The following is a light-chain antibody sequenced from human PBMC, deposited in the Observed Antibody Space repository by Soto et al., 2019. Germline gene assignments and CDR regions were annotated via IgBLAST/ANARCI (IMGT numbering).Light chain of an antibody. CDR1: RSNIGSNY. Sequence: QSVLTQPPSASGTPGQRFTISCSGSRSNIGSNYVSWYQQLPGTAPKLLIYRNNQRPSGVPDRFSGSESGTSASLVISGLRSEDEADYYCATWDDSLSGPVFGGGTKLTVL. V-gene: IGLV1-47*01. CDR3: ATWDDSLSGPV. J-gene: IGLJ2*01. CDR2: RNN.